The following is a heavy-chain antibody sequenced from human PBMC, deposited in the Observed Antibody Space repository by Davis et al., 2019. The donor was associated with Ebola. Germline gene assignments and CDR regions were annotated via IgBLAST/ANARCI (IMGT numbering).Heavy chain of an antibody. CDR2: ISYDGSNK. V-gene: IGHV3-30-3*01. CDR3: ARGYSSGWAYFDN. J-gene: IGHJ4*02. D-gene: IGHD6-19*01. CDR1: GFTFSSYA. Sequence: GESLKISCAASGFTFSSYAMHWVRQAPGKGLEWVAVISYDGSNKYYADSVKGRFTISRDNSKNTLYLQMNSLRAEDTAVYYCARGYSSGWAYFDNWGQGTLVTVSS.